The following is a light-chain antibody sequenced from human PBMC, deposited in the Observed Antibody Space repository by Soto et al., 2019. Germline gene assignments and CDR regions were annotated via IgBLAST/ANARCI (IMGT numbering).Light chain of an antibody. Sequence: QSALAQPASVSGSPGQSMTISCTGTSSDVGGYNYVSWYQQHPGKAPKLMIYEVSNRPSGVSNRFSGSKSGNTASLTISGLQAEDEADYYCSSYTGTSTYVFGTGTKVTVL. CDR2: EVS. CDR1: SSDVGGYNY. V-gene: IGLV2-14*01. J-gene: IGLJ1*01. CDR3: SSYTGTSTYV.